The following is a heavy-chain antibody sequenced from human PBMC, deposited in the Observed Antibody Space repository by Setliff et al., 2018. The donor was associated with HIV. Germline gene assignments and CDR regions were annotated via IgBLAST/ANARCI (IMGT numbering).Heavy chain of an antibody. V-gene: IGHV1-69*13. CDR1: GGTFNNYA. Sequence: SVKVSCKASGGTFNNYAFNWVRQAPGQGLEWMGGIIPIFATTNYAQNFQGRVTITADESTSTAYMELSSLGSEDTAVYYCAREYGAVRKYIDYWGQGTLVTVSS. D-gene: IGHD3-10*01. CDR2: IIPIFATT. CDR3: AREYGAVRKYIDY. J-gene: IGHJ4*02.